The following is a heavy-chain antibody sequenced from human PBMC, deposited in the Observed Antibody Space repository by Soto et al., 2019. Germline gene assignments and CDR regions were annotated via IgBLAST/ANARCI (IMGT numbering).Heavy chain of an antibody. D-gene: IGHD4-4*01. CDR2: VSAYNRNT. V-gene: IGHV1-18*01. Sequence: QVQLVQSGVEVKKPGASVKVSCQASGYTFTNYGITWLRQAPGQGLEWMGWVSAYNRNTNYAQRFQDRVTMTTDTSTRRAYMELRNLYSDDSAIYFCARERQYGPLLYWGQGTLVTVSS. CDR3: ARERQYGPLLY. CDR1: GYTFTNYG. J-gene: IGHJ4*02.